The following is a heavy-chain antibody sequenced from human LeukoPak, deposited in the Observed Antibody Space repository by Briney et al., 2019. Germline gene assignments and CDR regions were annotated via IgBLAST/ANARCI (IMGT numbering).Heavy chain of an antibody. Sequence: PGGSLRLSCVASGFTFTDHSMDWVRQAPGKGLEWVGRCRDKANSYTTEYAASVKGRFTISRDDSKNSLYLQMNSLETEDTAVYYCARLLGANDWGQGTLATVSS. J-gene: IGHJ4*02. V-gene: IGHV3-72*01. CDR2: CRDKANSYTT. CDR3: ARLLGAND. CDR1: GFTFTDHS. D-gene: IGHD1-26*01.